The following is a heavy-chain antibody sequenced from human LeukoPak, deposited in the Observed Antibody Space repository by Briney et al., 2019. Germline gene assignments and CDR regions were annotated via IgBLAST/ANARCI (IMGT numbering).Heavy chain of an antibody. V-gene: IGHV1-2*02. Sequence: ASVKVSCKASGYTFTGCYMHWVRQAPGQGLEWMGWINPNSGGTNYAQKFQGRVTMTRDTSISTAYMELSRLRSDDTAVYYCARGPITMISYYYMDVWGKGTTVTVSS. CDR3: ARGPITMISYYYMDV. CDR1: GYTFTGCY. D-gene: IGHD3-22*01. J-gene: IGHJ6*03. CDR2: INPNSGGT.